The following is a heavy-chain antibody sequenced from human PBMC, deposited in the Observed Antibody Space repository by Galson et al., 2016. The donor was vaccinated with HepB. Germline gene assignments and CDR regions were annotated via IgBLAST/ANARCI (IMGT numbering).Heavy chain of an antibody. CDR2: TSYGESDK. CDR1: GFTFSNYG. Sequence: SLRLSCAASGFTFSNYGMHWVRQAPGKGLEWVGVTSYGESDKYYRDSVKGRFTISRDNSKNTLYLQMNSLTAEDTAVYYCAKDQYGSGMGHFDSWGQGTLVIVSS. V-gene: IGHV3-30*18. CDR3: AKDQYGSGMGHFDS. J-gene: IGHJ4*02. D-gene: IGHD3-10*01.